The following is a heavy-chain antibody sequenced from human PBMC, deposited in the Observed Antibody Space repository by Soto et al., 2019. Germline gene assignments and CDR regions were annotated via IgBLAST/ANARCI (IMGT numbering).Heavy chain of an antibody. CDR1: GGSISSGGYY. Sequence: SETLSLTCTVSGGSISSGGYYWSWIRQHPGKGLEWIGYIYYSGSTYYNPSLKSRVTISVDTSKNQFSLKLSSVTAADTAVYYCARGRYCSGGSCYFSGYYYYGMDVWGQGTTVTVSS. CDR2: IYYSGST. D-gene: IGHD2-15*01. CDR3: ARGRYCSGGSCYFSGYYYYGMDV. J-gene: IGHJ6*02. V-gene: IGHV4-31*03.